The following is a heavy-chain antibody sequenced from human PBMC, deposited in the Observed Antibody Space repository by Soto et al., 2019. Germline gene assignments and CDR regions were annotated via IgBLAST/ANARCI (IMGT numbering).Heavy chain of an antibody. CDR3: ARDVTSSTYYYLSPGGFDP. CDR2: ISSSSSYI. J-gene: IGHJ5*02. D-gene: IGHD3-22*01. Sequence: GGPLRLSCAASGVTFSSYSMNWVRQAPGKGLEWVSSISSSSSYIYYADSVKGRFTISRDNAKNSLYLQMNSLRAEDTAVYYCARDVTSSTYYYLSPGGFDPWGQGTLVTVSS. CDR1: GVTFSSYS. V-gene: IGHV3-21*01.